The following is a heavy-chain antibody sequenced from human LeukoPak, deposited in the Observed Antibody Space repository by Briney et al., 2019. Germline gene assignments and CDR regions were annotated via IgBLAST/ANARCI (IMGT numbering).Heavy chain of an antibody. Sequence: GGSLRLSCAASGFTFSSYSMNWVRQAPGKGLEWVSSISSSSSYIYYADSVNGRFTIYRDNAKNSLYLQMNSLRAEDTAVYYCAKTYIAARPRGAFDIWGQGTMVSVSS. V-gene: IGHV3-21*01. J-gene: IGHJ3*02. CDR1: GFTFSSYS. CDR3: AKTYIAARPRGAFDI. D-gene: IGHD6-6*01. CDR2: ISSSSSYI.